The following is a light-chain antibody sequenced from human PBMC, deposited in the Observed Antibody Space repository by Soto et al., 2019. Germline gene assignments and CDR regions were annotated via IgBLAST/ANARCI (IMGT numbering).Light chain of an antibody. CDR1: QSITIW. CDR3: QHWNDYSWT. J-gene: IGKJ1*01. V-gene: IGKV1-5*03. Sequence: TQSPSTLSASVGDRVTITCRASQSITIWLAWYQQKPGKAPNLLIYKTSSLETGVPSRFSGSGSGTEFTLTISSLQPDDFATYYCQHWNDYSWTFGQGTKVEVK. CDR2: KTS.